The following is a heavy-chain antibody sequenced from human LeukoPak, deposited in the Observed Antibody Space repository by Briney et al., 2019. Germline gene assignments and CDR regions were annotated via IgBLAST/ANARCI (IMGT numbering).Heavy chain of an antibody. Sequence: GGSLRLSCAASGFTFDDYAMHWVRQAPGKGLEWVPGISWNRGSIGYADSVKGRFTISRDNAKNSLYLQMNSLRAEDMALYYCAKDTGTGYCSSTSCYYYYMDVWGKGTTVTVSS. CDR1: GFTFDDYA. D-gene: IGHD2-2*01. V-gene: IGHV3-9*03. J-gene: IGHJ6*03. CDR3: AKDTGTGYCSSTSCYYYYMDV. CDR2: ISWNRGSI.